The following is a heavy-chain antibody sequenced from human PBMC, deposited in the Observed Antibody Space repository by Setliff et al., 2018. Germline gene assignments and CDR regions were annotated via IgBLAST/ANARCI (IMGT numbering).Heavy chain of an antibody. CDR2: ISSSSGLI. Sequence: GGSLRLSCAASGFTFSTYAMNWLRQAPGKGLEWVSYISSSSGLIYYADSVKGRFTISRDNSKNTLYLQMNSLRAEDTAVYYCAKDGSGSYDYLDYWGQGTLVTVSS. CDR3: AKDGSGSYDYLDY. J-gene: IGHJ4*02. D-gene: IGHD6-13*01. CDR1: GFTFSTYA. V-gene: IGHV3-48*01.